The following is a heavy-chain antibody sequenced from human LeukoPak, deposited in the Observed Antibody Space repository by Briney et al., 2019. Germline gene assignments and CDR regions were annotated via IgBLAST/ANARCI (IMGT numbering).Heavy chain of an antibody. Sequence: ASVKVSCEVSGYTLTELSMHWVRQAPGKGLEWMGGFDPEDGETIYAQKFQGRVTMTEDTSTDTAYMELSSLRSEDTAVYYCAATLLDSSGYYVWGQGTLVTVSS. V-gene: IGHV1-24*01. J-gene: IGHJ4*02. CDR1: GYTLTELS. CDR3: AATLLDSSGYYV. CDR2: FDPEDGET. D-gene: IGHD3-22*01.